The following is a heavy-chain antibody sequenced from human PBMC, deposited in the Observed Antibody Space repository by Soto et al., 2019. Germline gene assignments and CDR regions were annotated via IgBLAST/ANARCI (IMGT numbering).Heavy chain of an antibody. CDR3: ARKHSLDYIRWGLDP. D-gene: IGHD4-4*01. Sequence: ASVKVSCKASGYPFSDNQIHWLRRAPGQGLEWMGRINPKSDDTNYAQKFQGRVTMTRDTSIDTAYLELTGLTSDDTATYYCARKHSLDYIRWGLDPWGQGTLVTV. J-gene: IGHJ5*02. CDR1: GYPFSDNQ. V-gene: IGHV1-2*02. CDR2: INPKSDDT.